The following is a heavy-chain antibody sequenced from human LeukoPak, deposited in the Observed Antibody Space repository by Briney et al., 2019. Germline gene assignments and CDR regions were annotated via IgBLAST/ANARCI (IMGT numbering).Heavy chain of an antibody. J-gene: IGHJ5*02. Sequence: GASVRVSCKASGGTFSSYAISWVRQAPGQGLEWMGGIIPIFGTANYAQKFQGRVTITADESTSTAYMELSSLRSEDTAVYYCARGGSGYQNWFDPWGQGTLVTVSS. CDR1: GGTFSSYA. CDR3: ARGGSGYQNWFDP. D-gene: IGHD3-22*01. V-gene: IGHV1-69*13. CDR2: IIPIFGTA.